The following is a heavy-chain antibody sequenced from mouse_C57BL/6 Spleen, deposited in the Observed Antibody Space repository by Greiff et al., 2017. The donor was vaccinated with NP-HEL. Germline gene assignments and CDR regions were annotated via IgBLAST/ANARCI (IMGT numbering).Heavy chain of an antibody. CDR1: GYAFSSSW. V-gene: IGHV1-82*01. CDR2: IYPGDGDT. CDR3: AINYIFDY. D-gene: IGHD2-1*01. J-gene: IGHJ2*01. Sequence: VQLQQSGPELVKPGASVKISCKASGYAFSSSWMNWVKQRPGKGLEWIGRIYPGDGDTNYNGKFKGKATLTADKSSSTAYMQLSSLTSEDSAVYFCAINYIFDYWGQGTTLTVSS.